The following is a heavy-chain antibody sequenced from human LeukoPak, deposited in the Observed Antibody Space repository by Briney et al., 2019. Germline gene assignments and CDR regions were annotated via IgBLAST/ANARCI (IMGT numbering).Heavy chain of an antibody. D-gene: IGHD6-19*01. V-gene: IGHV3-11*01. CDR3: AKGYSGGWYDFDS. J-gene: IGHJ4*02. Sequence: PGGSLRLSCAASGFTFSDHYMIWLRQAPGKGLEAISYISHNGETKYYADSVKGRLSISRDNAKSSLYLQMNSLRVEDTAVYYCAKGYSGGWYDFDSWGQGPLVTVSA. CDR2: ISHNGETK. CDR1: GFTFSDHY.